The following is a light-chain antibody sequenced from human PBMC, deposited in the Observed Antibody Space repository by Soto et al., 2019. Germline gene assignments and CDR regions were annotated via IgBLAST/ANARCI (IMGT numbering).Light chain of an antibody. CDR1: QGISSY. CDR2: AAS. CDR3: QQYYGYFT. J-gene: IGKJ3*01. V-gene: IGKV1-8*01. Sequence: AIRMTQSPSSLSASTGDRVTITCRASQGISSYLAWYQQKPGKAPKLLIYAASTLQSGVPSRFSGSGSGTDFTLTISCLQSEDFATYYCQQYYGYFTFGPGTKVDIK.